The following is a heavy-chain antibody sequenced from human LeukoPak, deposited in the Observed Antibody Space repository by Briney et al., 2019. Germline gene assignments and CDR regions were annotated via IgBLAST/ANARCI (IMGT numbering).Heavy chain of an antibody. V-gene: IGHV1-18*01. D-gene: IGHD3-3*01. CDR3: ASGDVTIFGVVTFDY. Sequence: ASVKVSCKASGYTFTSYGISWVRQAPGQGLEWMGWISAYNGNTNYAQKLQGRVTMTTDTSTSTAYMELRSLRSDGTAVYYCASGDVTIFGVVTFDYWGQGTLVTVSS. CDR2: ISAYNGNT. CDR1: GYTFTSYG. J-gene: IGHJ4*02.